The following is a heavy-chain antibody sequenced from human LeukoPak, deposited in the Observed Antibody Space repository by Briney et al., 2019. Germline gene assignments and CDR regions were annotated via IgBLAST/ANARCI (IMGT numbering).Heavy chain of an antibody. CDR1: GYTFAGYW. D-gene: IGHD5-24*01. J-gene: IGHJ5*02. V-gene: IGHV1-46*01. CDR3: ARDNSVRDEAWWLNP. CDR2: ISPSGGST. Sequence: ASVKVSCKAFGYTFAGYWMHWVRQAPGQGPEWMGVISPSGGSTIYAQKFKGRVTLTRDMSTSTDYLELSSLRSEDTAVYYCARDNSVRDEAWWLNPWGQGTLVTVSS.